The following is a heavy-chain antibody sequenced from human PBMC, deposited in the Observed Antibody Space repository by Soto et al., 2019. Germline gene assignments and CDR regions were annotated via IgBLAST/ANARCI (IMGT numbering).Heavy chain of an antibody. Sequence: SVKVSCKASGGTFSSYAISWVRQAPGQGLEWMGGIIPIFGTANYAQKFQGRVTITADKSTSTAYMELSSLRSEDTAVYYCARGLRKRGSGLKIDYCGMDVWGQGTTVTVSS. CDR2: IIPIFGTA. CDR3: ARGLRKRGSGLKIDYCGMDV. J-gene: IGHJ6*02. CDR1: GGTFSSYA. D-gene: IGHD5-12*01. V-gene: IGHV1-69*06.